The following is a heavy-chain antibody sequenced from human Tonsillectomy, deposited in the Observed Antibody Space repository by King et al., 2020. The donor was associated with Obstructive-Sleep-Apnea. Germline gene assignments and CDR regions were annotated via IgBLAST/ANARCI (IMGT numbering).Heavy chain of an antibody. CDR3: AKDTSVPRYVVVTATPDY. CDR1: GFTFSSYA. Sequence: VQLVESGGGLVQPGGSLRLSCAASGFTFSSYAMSWVRQAPGKGLEWVSAISGSGGSTYYADSVKGRFTISRDNSKNTLYLQMNSLRAEDTAVYYCAKDTSVPRYVVVTATPDYWGQGTLVTVSS. V-gene: IGHV3-23*04. CDR2: ISGSGGST. J-gene: IGHJ4*02. D-gene: IGHD2-21*02.